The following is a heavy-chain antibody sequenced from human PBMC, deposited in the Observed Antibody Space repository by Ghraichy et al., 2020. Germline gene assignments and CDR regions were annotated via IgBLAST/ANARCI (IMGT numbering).Heavy chain of an antibody. CDR2: SSVSGGSF. J-gene: IGHJ2*01. D-gene: IGHD6-13*01. CDR3: ARRKRSSSSWNGYFDL. V-gene: IGHV3-23*01. Sequence: GGSLRLSCAASEFTFSSYVMNWVRQTPGKGLEWVSVSSVSGGSFFYADSVKGRFTMSRDTSTVTIFLQMNNLRVDDTAVYFCARRKRSSSSWNGYFDLWGRGTLVTVSS. CDR1: EFTFSSYV.